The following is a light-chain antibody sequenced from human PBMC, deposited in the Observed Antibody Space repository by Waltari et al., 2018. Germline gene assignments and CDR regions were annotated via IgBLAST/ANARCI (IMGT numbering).Light chain of an antibody. CDR2: WAS. Sequence: DIVMTQSPDSLAVSLGERATINCKSSQSVLYSSNNKNYLAWYQQKQGQPPKLLIYWASTRESGVPDRFSGSGSGTDFTLTISSLQAEDVAVYYCQQSFTFGGGTKVEIK. J-gene: IGKJ4*01. CDR3: QQSFT. CDR1: QSVLYSSNNKNY. V-gene: IGKV4-1*01.